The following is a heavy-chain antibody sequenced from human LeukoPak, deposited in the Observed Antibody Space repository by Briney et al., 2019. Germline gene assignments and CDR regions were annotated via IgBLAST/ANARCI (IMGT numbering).Heavy chain of an antibody. V-gene: IGHV4-4*07. J-gene: IGHJ6*03. CDR3: ARDRVVPAAMTYYYYMDV. CDR2: IYTSGST. CDR1: GFTFSDYY. Sequence: GSLRLSCAASGFTFSDYYMSWIRQPAGKGLEWIGRIYTSGSTNYNPSLKSRVTMSVDTSKNQFSLKLSSVTAADTAVYYCARDRVVPAAMTYYYYMDVWGKGTTVTVSS. D-gene: IGHD2-2*01.